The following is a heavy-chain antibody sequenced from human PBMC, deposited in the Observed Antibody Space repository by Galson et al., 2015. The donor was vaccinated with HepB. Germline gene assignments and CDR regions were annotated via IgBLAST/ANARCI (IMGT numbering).Heavy chain of an antibody. Sequence: SETLSLTCTVSGGSISSSSYYWGWIRQPPGKGLEWIGSIYYSGSTNYNPSLKSRVTISVDTSKNQFSLKLSSVTAADTAVYYCARLVYGSGSYTFDYWGQGTLVTVSS. V-gene: IGHV4-39*07. D-gene: IGHD3-10*01. CDR1: GGSISSSSYY. CDR2: IYYSGST. J-gene: IGHJ4*02. CDR3: ARLVYGSGSYTFDY.